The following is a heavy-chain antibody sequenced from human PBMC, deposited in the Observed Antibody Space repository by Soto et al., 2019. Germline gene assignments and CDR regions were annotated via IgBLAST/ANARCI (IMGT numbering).Heavy chain of an antibody. Sequence: QLQLQESGSGLVKPSQTLSLTCTVSGGSINSGGYSGIWIRQPPGKGLEWIGYIYHTGNTFYNPSLQSRVTISVDQFKTQFSLSLGSVTAADTAMYYCARVERTLSTPFAYGMDVWGQGTTVTVSS. J-gene: IGHJ6*02. CDR3: ARVERTLSTPFAYGMDV. V-gene: IGHV4-30-2*01. CDR1: GGSINSGGYS. CDR2: IYHTGNT. D-gene: IGHD2-2*01.